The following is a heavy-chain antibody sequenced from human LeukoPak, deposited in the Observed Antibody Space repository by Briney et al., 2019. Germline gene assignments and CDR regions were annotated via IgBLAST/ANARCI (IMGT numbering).Heavy chain of an antibody. Sequence: GGSLRLSCAASGFTFSTYEMNWVRQAPGKGLEWVSYIRSSGTPIYYTDSVKGRFTISRDNAKNSLYLQMNSLRAEDTAVYYCARGGWNFFLNSWGQGTLATVSS. V-gene: IGHV3-48*03. CDR2: IRSSGTPI. J-gene: IGHJ5*02. CDR3: ARGGWNFFLNS. CDR1: GFTFSTYE. D-gene: IGHD1-7*01.